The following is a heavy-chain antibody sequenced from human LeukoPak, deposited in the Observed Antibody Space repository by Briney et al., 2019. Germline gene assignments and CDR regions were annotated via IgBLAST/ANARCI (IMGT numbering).Heavy chain of an antibody. CDR1: RFTFSGYG. CDR2: ISSSSITI. V-gene: IGHV3-48*01. D-gene: IGHD1-26*01. CDR3: AKGGGSGSYDAFDI. Sequence: PGGSLRLSCAASRFTFSGYGMNWVRQAPGRGLDWVSYISSSSITIYYADSVKGRFTISRDNAKNSLYLQMNSLRAEYTAVYYCAKGGGSGSYDAFDIWGQGTMVTVSS. J-gene: IGHJ3*02.